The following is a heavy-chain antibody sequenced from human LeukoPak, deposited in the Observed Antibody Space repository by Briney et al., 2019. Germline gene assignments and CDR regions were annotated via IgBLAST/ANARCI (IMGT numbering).Heavy chain of an antibody. CDR1: GFTFSGSG. Sequence: GESLRLSCGASGFTFSGSGMHWVRQAPGKGLEWVTFIRYDGSNKYYTDSVKGRFTISRDNSKNTLYLQMDSLRAEDTAVYYCARDYDFWSGYYSPTRGYFGYWGQGTLVTVSS. D-gene: IGHD3-3*01. J-gene: IGHJ4*02. CDR2: IRYDGSNK. V-gene: IGHV3-30*02. CDR3: ARDYDFWSGYYSPTRGYFGY.